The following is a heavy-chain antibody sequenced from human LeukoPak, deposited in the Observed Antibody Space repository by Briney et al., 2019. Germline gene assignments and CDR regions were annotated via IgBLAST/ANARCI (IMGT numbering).Heavy chain of an antibody. CDR2: ISYDGSNK. V-gene: IGHV3-30*18. Sequence: PGGSLRLSCAASGFTFSSYGMHWVRQAPGKGLEWVALISYDGSNKYYADSVKGRFTISRDNSKNTLYLQMNSLRAEDTAVYYCAKDLNGYFDYWGQGTLVTVAS. CDR3: AKDLNGYFDY. J-gene: IGHJ4*02. CDR1: GFTFSSYG.